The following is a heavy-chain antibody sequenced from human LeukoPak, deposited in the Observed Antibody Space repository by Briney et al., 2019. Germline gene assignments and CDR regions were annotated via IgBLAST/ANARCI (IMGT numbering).Heavy chain of an antibody. D-gene: IGHD1-14*01. CDR3: AREFRGKPPFAGEVGMDV. CDR1: GYTFTGYY. Sequence: GASVKVSCKASGYTFTGYYMHWVRQAPGQGLEWMGWINPNSGGTNYAQKFRGRVTMTRDTSISTAYMELSRLRSDDTAVYYCAREFRGKPPFAGEVGMDVWGQGTTVTVSS. J-gene: IGHJ6*02. CDR2: INPNSGGT. V-gene: IGHV1-2*02.